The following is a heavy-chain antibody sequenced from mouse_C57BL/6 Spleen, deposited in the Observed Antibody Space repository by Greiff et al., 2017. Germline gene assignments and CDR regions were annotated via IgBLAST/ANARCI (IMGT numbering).Heavy chain of an antibody. D-gene: IGHD1-1*01. J-gene: IGHJ1*03. CDR2: INPNNGGT. Sequence: VHVQQSGPELVKPGASVKMSCKASGYTFTDYNMHWVKQSHGKSLEWIGYINPNNGGTSYNQKFKGKATLTVNKSSSTAYMELRSLTSEDSAVYYCAREGNYYGSSSYWYFDVWGTGTTVTVSS. V-gene: IGHV1-22*01. CDR3: AREGNYYGSSSYWYFDV. CDR1: GYTFTDYN.